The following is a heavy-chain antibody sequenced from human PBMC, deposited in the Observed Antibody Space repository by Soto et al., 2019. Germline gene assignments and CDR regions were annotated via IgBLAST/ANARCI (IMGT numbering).Heavy chain of an antibody. Sequence: PGGSLRLSCAASGFTFSSYGMHWVRQAPGKGLEWVAVISYDGSNKYYADSVKGRFTISRDNSKNTLYLQMNSLRAEDTAVYYCAKSVNYDFWSGYLQSYYMDFWGKGTTVTVSS. J-gene: IGHJ6*03. D-gene: IGHD3-3*01. CDR3: AKSVNYDFWSGYLQSYYMDF. CDR2: ISYDGSNK. V-gene: IGHV3-30*18. CDR1: GFTFSSYG.